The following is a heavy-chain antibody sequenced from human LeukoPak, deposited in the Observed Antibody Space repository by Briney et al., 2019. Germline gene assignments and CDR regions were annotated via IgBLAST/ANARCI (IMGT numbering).Heavy chain of an antibody. D-gene: IGHD3-22*01. CDR3: ARDVGHLRSYDSSGYPGAYFDY. CDR2: INPSGGST. Sequence: ASVKVSCKASGYTFTSYYMHWVRQAPGQGLEWMGIINPSGGSTSYAQKFQGRVTMTRDTSTSTVYMELSSLRSEDTAVYYCARDVGHLRSYDSSGYPGAYFDYWGQGTLVTVSS. J-gene: IGHJ4*02. CDR1: GYTFTSYY. V-gene: IGHV1-46*01.